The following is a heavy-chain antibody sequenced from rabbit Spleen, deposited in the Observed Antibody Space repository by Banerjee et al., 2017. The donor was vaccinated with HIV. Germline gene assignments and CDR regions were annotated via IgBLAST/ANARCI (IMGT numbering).Heavy chain of an antibody. D-gene: IGHD8-1*01. CDR2: IAGSSSGFT. J-gene: IGHJ4*01. CDR1: GFSFISSYD. CDR3: ARDAGSGAYIDGYFTL. V-gene: IGHV1S45*01. Sequence: QEQLVESGGGLVKPGASLTLTCTASGFSFISSYDMSWVRQAPGKGLEWISCIAGSSSGFTYSATWAKGRFTCSKTSSTTVTLQMTSLTAADTATYFCARDAGSGAYIDGYFTLWGPGTLVTVS.